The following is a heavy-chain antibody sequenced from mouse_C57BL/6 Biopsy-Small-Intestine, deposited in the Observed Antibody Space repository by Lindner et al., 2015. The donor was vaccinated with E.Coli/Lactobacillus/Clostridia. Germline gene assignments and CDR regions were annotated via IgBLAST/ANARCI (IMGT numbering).Heavy chain of an antibody. CDR1: GYTFTGYY. CDR2: INPNSGGT. Sequence: SVKVSCKASGYTFTGYYMHWVRQAPGQGLEWMGWINPNSGGTNYAQKFQGRVTMTRDTSISTAYMELSRLRPDDTAVYYCARSLNGAEYSSFDYWGQGTLVTVSS. J-gene: IGHJ4*01. V-gene: IGHV1-53*01. D-gene: IGHD6-1*01. CDR3: ARSLNGAEYSSFDY.